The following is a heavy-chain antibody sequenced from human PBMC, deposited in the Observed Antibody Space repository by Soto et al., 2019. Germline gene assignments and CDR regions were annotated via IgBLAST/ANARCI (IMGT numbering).Heavy chain of an antibody. D-gene: IGHD6-13*01. V-gene: IGHV3-48*01. CDR3: ARHPERIAEIGWFDP. CDR2: ISSSSSTI. Sequence: LRLSCAASGITFSSYSINWVRQAPGKGLERVSYISSSSSTIYYADSVKGRFTISRDNAKNSLYLQMNSLRAEDTAVYYCARHPERIAEIGWFDPWGQGTLVTVSS. CDR1: GITFSSYS. J-gene: IGHJ5*02.